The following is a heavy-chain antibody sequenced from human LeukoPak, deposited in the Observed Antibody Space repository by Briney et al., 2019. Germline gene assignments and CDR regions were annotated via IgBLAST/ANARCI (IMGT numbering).Heavy chain of an antibody. V-gene: IGHV4-34*01. J-gene: IGHJ4*02. D-gene: IGHD3-3*01. CDR1: GGSISSYY. CDR2: INHSGST. CDR3: ARSQPRFLEWLKSRYFDY. Sequence: SETLSLTCTVSGGSISSYYWSWIRQPPGKGLEWIGEINHSGSTNYNPSLKSRVTISVDTSKNQFSLKLSSVTAADTAVYYCARSQPRFLEWLKSRYFDYWGQGTLVTVSS.